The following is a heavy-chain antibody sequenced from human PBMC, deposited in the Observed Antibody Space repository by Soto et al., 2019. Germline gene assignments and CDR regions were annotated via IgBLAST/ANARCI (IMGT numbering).Heavy chain of an antibody. V-gene: IGHV4-34*01. CDR2: INHSGST. CDR1: GGSFSGYY. CDR3: ARGYSGYDWGIRGYYYGMDV. J-gene: IGHJ6*02. Sequence: PSETLSLTCAVYGGSFSGYYWSWIRQPPGKGLEWIGEINHSGSTNYNPSPKSRVTISVDTSKNQFSLKLSSVTAADTAVYYCARGYSGYDWGIRGYYYGMDVWGQGTTVTVSS. D-gene: IGHD5-12*01.